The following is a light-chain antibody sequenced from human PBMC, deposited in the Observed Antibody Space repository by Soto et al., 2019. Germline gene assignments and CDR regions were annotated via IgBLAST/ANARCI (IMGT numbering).Light chain of an antibody. Sequence: EVVLTQSPVTLSLSPGERATLSCGASPTVSAIYLAWYQQKPGLAPRLLVYDTSSRATGIPDRFSGSGSWTDFTLTINRLEPEDFAVYYCQQYGSSLLTFGGGTKVEIK. CDR2: DTS. J-gene: IGKJ4*01. CDR1: PTVSAIY. CDR3: QQYGSSLLT. V-gene: IGKV3D-20*01.